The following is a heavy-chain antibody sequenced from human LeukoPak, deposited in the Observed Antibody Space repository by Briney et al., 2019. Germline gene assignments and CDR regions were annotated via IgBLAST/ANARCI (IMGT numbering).Heavy chain of an antibody. CDR2: INPNRGGT. V-gene: IGHV1-2*02. CDR3: AKVYLGVYYYGSSGYSHLDY. J-gene: IGHJ4*02. Sequence: ASVTVSCQPSGYTFTDYYMHWVRQAPGQGLEWMGWINPNRGGTNYAQKFQGRITMTSDTSISTAYMELSRLRSDDTAVYYCAKVYLGVYYYGSSGYSHLDYWGQGTLVTVSS. CDR1: GYTFTDYY. D-gene: IGHD3-22*01.